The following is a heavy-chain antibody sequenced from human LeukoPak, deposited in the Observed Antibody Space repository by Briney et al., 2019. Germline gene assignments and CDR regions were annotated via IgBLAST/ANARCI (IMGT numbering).Heavy chain of an antibody. CDR1: GGSISSGSHY. Sequence: SQTLSLTCTVSGGSISSGSHYWSWIRQPAGKGLEWIGRIYTSGSTNYNPSLKSRVTISVDTSKNQFSLKLSSVTAADTAVYYCARDQTYSGSGIYTYFDYWGQGILVTVST. CDR3: ARDQTYSGSGIYTYFDY. J-gene: IGHJ4*02. V-gene: IGHV4-61*02. D-gene: IGHD3-10*01. CDR2: IYTSGST.